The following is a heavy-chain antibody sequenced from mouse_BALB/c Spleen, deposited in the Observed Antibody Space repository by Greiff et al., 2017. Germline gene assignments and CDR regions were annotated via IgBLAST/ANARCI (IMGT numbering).Heavy chain of an antibody. D-gene: IGHD1-2*01. J-gene: IGHJ4*01. CDR1: GFTFTDYY. Sequence: EVQRVESGGGLVQPGGSLRLSCATSGFTFTDYYMSWVRQPPGKALEWLGFIRNKANGYTTEYSASVKGRFTISRDNSQSILYLQMNTLRAEDSATYYCARAALLRLREGAMDYWGQGTSVTVSS. CDR3: ARAALLRLREGAMDY. V-gene: IGHV7-3*02. CDR2: IRNKANGYTT.